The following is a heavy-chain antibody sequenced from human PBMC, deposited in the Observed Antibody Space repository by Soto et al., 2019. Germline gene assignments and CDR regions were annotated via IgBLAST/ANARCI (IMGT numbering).Heavy chain of an antibody. V-gene: IGHV3-23*01. D-gene: IGHD3-10*01. CDR2: ISGSGGEI. CDR1: GFTFSSYA. CDR3: AKDYGSGSFFDY. J-gene: IGHJ4*02. Sequence: EVQLLESGGGLVQPGGSLRLSCAVSGFTFSSYAMSWVRQAPGKGLEWVSGISGSGGEIHYADSVKGRFTISRDNSRNTLYLQMNSLTTEDTAIYYCAKDYGSGSFFDYWGQGTLVTVSS.